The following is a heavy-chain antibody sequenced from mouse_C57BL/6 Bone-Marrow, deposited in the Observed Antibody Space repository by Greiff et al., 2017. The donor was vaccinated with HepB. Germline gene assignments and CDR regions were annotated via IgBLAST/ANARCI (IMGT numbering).Heavy chain of an antibody. Sequence: EVKLVESGEGLVKPGGSLKLSCAASGFTFSSYAMSWVRQTPEKRLEWVAYISSGGDYIYYADTVKGGFTISRDNTRNTLYLQMSSLKSEDTAVYYCTELTTVVAPYAMDYWGQGTSVTVSS. J-gene: IGHJ4*01. D-gene: IGHD1-1*01. CDR2: ISSGGDYI. V-gene: IGHV5-9-1*02. CDR3: TELTTVVAPYAMDY. CDR1: GFTFSSYA.